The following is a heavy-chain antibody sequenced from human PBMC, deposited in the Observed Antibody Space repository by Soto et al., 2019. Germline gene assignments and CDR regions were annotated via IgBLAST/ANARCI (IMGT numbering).Heavy chain of an antibody. V-gene: IGHV5-51*03. CDR1: GYSFTTYW. CDR3: ARRRARGSYGY. CDR2: IYPADSDT. J-gene: IGHJ4*02. D-gene: IGHD1-26*01. Sequence: EVQLVQSGAEVKKPGESLKISCKGSGYSFTTYWIGWVRQMPGNGLEWIGIIYPADSDTRYSPSFQGQVTISADKSISTAYLQWSNLTASDTAMYYCARRRARGSYGYWGQGTLVTVSS.